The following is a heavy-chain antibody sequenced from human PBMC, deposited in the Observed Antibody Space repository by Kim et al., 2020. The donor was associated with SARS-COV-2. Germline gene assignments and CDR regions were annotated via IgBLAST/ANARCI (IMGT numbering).Heavy chain of an antibody. CDR2: ISANGRDT. CDR1: GFTFDNFA. J-gene: IGHJ4*01. V-gene: IGHV3-23*01. Sequence: GGSLRLSCAASGFTFDNFAMNWVRQAPGKGLEWVASISANGRDTYYADSVQGRFTISRDNSKNTLYLQMSSLRAEDTAVYYCAKKPQSWRNWYYVGSWG. D-gene: IGHD1-20*01. CDR3: AKKPQSWRNWYYVGS.